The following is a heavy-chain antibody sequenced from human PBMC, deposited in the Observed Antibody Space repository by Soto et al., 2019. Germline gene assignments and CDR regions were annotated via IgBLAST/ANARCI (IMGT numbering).Heavy chain of an antibody. CDR1: GGTFSSYT. V-gene: IGHV1-69*02. Sequence: QVQLGQSGAEVKKPGSSVKVSCKASGGTFSSYTISWVRQAPGQGLEWMGRIIPILGIANYAQQFQGRVKITADKSTSTAYMELSSLRSEDTAVYYCASEEYYYGSGAFFDYWGQGTLVTVSS. CDR3: ASEEYYYGSGAFFDY. J-gene: IGHJ4*02. CDR2: IIPILGIA. D-gene: IGHD3-10*01.